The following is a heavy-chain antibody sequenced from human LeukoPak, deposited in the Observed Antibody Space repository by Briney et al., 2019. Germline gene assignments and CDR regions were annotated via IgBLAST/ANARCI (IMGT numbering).Heavy chain of an antibody. CDR1: GFTFRAYS. D-gene: IGHD3-10*01. J-gene: IGHJ4*02. CDR3: VRGDGWFGELLNFDN. CDR2: ISSSSSTI. Sequence: GGSLRLSCAASGFTFRAYSMNWVRQAPGKGPEWVSHISSSSSTIYYADSVKGRFTISRDNGKNSLYLQMNILRDEDTAAYYCVRGDGWFGELLNFDNWGQGTLVTVSS. V-gene: IGHV3-48*02.